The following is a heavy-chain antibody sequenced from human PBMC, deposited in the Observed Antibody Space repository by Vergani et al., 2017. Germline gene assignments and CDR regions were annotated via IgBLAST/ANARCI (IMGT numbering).Heavy chain of an antibody. CDR2: IQFDGSNQ. J-gene: IGHJ4*02. V-gene: IGHV3-30*02. Sequence: VQLLESGGDLVQPGGSLRLPCAASGFTFNHYAMNWVRQAPGKGLEFVAFIQFDGSNQYYADSDKGRFTLSREFSKNTLYLQMNSLRADDTATYYCAKHFRGWGIDYWGQGTQVIVSS. CDR3: AKHFRGWGIDY. CDR1: GFTFNHYA. D-gene: IGHD3-16*01.